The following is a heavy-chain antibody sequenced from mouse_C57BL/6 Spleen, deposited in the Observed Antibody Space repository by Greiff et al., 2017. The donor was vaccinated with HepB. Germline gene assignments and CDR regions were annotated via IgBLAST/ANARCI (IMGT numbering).Heavy chain of an antibody. D-gene: IGHD3-2*02. CDR1: GYTFSDYE. J-gene: IGHJ3*01. CDR2: IDPETGGT. CDR3: TRPSTAQATSGFAY. Sequence: VKLMESGAELVRPGASVTLSCKASGYTFSDYEMHWVKQTPVHGLEWIGAIDPETGGTAYNQKFKGKAILTADKSSSTAYMELRSLTSEDSAVYYCTRPSTAQATSGFAYWGQGTLVTVSA. V-gene: IGHV1-15*01.